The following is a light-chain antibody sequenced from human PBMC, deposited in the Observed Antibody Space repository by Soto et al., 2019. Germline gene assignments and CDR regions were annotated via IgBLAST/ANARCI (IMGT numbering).Light chain of an antibody. CDR2: GVS. CDR3: SSYTSSGTWV. V-gene: IGLV2-14*01. Sequence: QSALTQPASVSGSPGQSITISCTGTSSDVGGHNFVSWYQQHPGKAPKVMIYGVSTRPSGVSNRISGSKSGNTASLTISGLQAEDEADYYCSSYTSSGTWVFGGGTKLTVL. J-gene: IGLJ3*02. CDR1: SSDVGGHNF.